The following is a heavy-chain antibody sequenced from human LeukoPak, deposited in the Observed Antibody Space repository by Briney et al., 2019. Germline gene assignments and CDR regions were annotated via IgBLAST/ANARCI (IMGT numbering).Heavy chain of an antibody. CDR1: GFTFSSYG. D-gene: IGHD3-10*01. CDR2: IRYDGSNK. V-gene: IGHV3-30*02. J-gene: IGHJ4*02. CDR3: ARKGGYYGSGSYYKPLDY. Sequence: GRSLRLSCAASGFTFSSYGMHWVRQAPGKGLEWVAFIRYDGSNKYYADSVKGRFTISRDNSKNTLYLQMNSLRAEDTAVYYCARKGGYYGSGSYYKPLDYWGQGTLVTVSS.